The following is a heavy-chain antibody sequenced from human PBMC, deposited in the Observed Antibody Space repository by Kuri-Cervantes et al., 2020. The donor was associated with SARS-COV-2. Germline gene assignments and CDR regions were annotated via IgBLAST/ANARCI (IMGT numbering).Heavy chain of an antibody. J-gene: IGHJ4*02. CDR3: AKDGDIVVVPATISGGFDS. D-gene: IGHD2-2*02. CDR2: ISGSGGST. Sequence: GGSLRLSCAASGFTFSSYAMSWVRQAPGKGLEWVSDISGSGGSTYYADPVKGRFTISRDNSKNTLYLQMNSLRAEDTAVYYCAKDGDIVVVPATISGGFDSWGQGTLVTVSS. V-gene: IGHV3-23*01. CDR1: GFTFSSYA.